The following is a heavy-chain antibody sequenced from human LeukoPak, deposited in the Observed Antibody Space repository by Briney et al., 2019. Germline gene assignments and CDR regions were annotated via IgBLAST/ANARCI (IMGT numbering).Heavy chain of an antibody. J-gene: IGHJ3*02. V-gene: IGHV3-48*04. CDR1: GFTFSSYS. CDR3: ARVKEASAFDI. Sequence: GGSLRLSCAASGFTFSSYSMNWVRQAPGKGLKWVSYISSSSSTIYYADSVKGRFTISRDNAKNSLYLKMNSLRAEDTAVYYCARVKEASAFDIWGHGTMVTVSS. D-gene: IGHD5-12*01. CDR2: ISSSSSTI.